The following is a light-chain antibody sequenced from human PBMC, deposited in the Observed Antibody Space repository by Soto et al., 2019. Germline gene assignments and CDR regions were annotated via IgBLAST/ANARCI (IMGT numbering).Light chain of an antibody. J-gene: IGKJ5*01. Sequence: LTQSPGTLSLSPGDRDTLSCRASQSISNSYLAWYQQKPGQAPRILMSGASSRSTGVPDRFSGNGAGTDFFLTISRREHAEYVVYYCKQYGNSPQITFGQGTRLEIK. CDR2: GAS. CDR1: QSISNSY. V-gene: IGKV3-20*01. CDR3: KQYGNSPQIT.